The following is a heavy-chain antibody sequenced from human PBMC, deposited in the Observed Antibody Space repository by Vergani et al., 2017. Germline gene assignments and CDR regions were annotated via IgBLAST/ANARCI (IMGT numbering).Heavy chain of an antibody. CDR2: IWYDGSNK. CDR3: ARDRCGDYTCSSSQGP. Sequence: QVQLVESGGGLVKPGGSVRLSCAASGFTFSNYGMHWVRQAPGKGLEWVALIWYDGSNKSYADSVKGRFTISRDNSKNTLYLQMNSLRAEDTAVYYCARDRCGDYTCSSSQGPWGQGTLVTVSS. J-gene: IGHJ5*02. CDR1: GFTFSNYG. V-gene: IGHV3-33*01. D-gene: IGHD4-11*01.